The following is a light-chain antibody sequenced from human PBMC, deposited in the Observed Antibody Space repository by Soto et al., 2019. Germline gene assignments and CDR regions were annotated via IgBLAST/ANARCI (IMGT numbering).Light chain of an antibody. CDR3: QPSDTFPAT. V-gene: IGKV1D-12*01. J-gene: IGKJ4*01. CDR1: QGIRSW. Sequence: DIQMTQSPSSVSASVGDRVTITCRASQGIRSWLAWYQQRPGKAPKLLISAASSLQSAVPSRFSGSESGTDFTLTISSLQPDDFATYYCQPSDTFPATFGGGTKVEIK. CDR2: AAS.